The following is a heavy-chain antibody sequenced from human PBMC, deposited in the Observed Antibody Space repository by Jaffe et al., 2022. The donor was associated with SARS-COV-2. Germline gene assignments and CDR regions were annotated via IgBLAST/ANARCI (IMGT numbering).Heavy chain of an antibody. J-gene: IGHJ6*02. V-gene: IGHV3-9*01. CDR1: GFTFDDYA. CDR3: AKWGSGDIVVVPAAERFKYYYYGMDV. D-gene: IGHD2-2*01. Sequence: EVQLVESGGGLVQPGRSLRLSCAASGFTFDDYAMHWVRQAPGKGLEWVSGISWNSGSIGYADSVKGRFTISRDNAKNSLYLQMNSLRAEDTALYYCAKWGSGDIVVVPAAERFKYYYYGMDVWGQGTTVTVSS. CDR2: ISWNSGSI.